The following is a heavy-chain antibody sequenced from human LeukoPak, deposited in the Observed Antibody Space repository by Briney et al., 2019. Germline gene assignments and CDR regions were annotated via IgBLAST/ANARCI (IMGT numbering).Heavy chain of an antibody. CDR2: IYYSGST. Sequence: KPSETLSLTCTVSGGSISSGGYYWSWIRQPPGKGLEWIGYIYYSGSTNYNPSLKSRVTISVDTSKNQFSLKLSSVTAADTAVYYCARQGGITMIVSNWFDPWGQGTLVTVSS. D-gene: IGHD3-22*01. J-gene: IGHJ5*02. V-gene: IGHV4-61*08. CDR1: GGSISSGGYY. CDR3: ARQGGITMIVSNWFDP.